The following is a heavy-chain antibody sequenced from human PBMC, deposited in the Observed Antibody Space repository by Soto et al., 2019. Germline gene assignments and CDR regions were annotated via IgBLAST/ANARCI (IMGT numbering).Heavy chain of an antibody. CDR1: GASISFYY. D-gene: IGHD6-19*01. J-gene: IGHJ4*02. V-gene: IGHV4-59*08. Sequence: QVELQESGPGLVKPSETLSVTCSVYGASISFYYWSWIRQPPGKGLEWIGYVHYSGSTNYNPSLKSRVTISVDTSKNQFSLKLTTVTAADTAVYYCVRHESDLGSSVSPFDYWGQGTLVTVSS. CDR3: VRHESDLGSSVSPFDY. CDR2: VHYSGST.